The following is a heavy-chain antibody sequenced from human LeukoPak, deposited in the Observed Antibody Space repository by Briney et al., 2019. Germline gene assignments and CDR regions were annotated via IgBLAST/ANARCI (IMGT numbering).Heavy chain of an antibody. CDR2: INHSGST. V-gene: IGHV4-34*01. CDR3: AREEGVPAANWYFDL. D-gene: IGHD2-2*01. J-gene: IGHJ2*01. CDR1: GGSFSGYY. Sequence: PSETLSLICAVYGGSFSGYYWSWIRQPPGKGLEWIGEINHSGSTNYNPSLKSRVTISVDTSKNQFSLKLSSVTAADTAVYYCAREEGVPAANWYFDLWGRGTLVTVSS.